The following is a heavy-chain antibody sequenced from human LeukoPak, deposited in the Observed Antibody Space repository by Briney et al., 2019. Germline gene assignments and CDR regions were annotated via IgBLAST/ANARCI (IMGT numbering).Heavy chain of an antibody. D-gene: IGHD6-13*01. Sequence: GGSLRLSRTGSGFTFGDFALGWVRQSLGEGLEWVGFIRSKAYGGTTEYAASVKGRFTISRDDSKSITYLQMNSLKSEDTAVYYCATTRTITSIWYYFDYWGQGALVTVSS. V-gene: IGHV3-49*04. J-gene: IGHJ4*02. CDR1: GFTFGDFA. CDR2: IRSKAYGGTT. CDR3: ATTRTITSIWYYFDY.